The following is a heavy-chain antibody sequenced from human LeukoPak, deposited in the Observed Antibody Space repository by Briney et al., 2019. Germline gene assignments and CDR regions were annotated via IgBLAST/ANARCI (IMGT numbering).Heavy chain of an antibody. Sequence: PGRSLRLSCAASGFTFSSYGIHWVRQTPGKGLEWVAVVSYDGSNKYYADSVKGRFTISRDNSKNTLYLQMNSLRAEDTAVYYCAKDHTVDRGVHAGFEYWGQGTLVTVSS. J-gene: IGHJ4*02. CDR1: GFTFSSYG. V-gene: IGHV3-30*18. D-gene: IGHD3-10*01. CDR3: AKDHTVDRGVHAGFEY. CDR2: VSYDGSNK.